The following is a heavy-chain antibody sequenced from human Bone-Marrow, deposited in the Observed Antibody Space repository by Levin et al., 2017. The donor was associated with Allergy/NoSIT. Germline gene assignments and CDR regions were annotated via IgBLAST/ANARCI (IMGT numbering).Heavy chain of an antibody. D-gene: IGHD5-12*01. CDR1: GFTFSSYA. CDR3: AKRGGGGYDLVGWFDP. J-gene: IGHJ5*02. Sequence: GESLKISCAASGFTFSSYAMSWVRQAPGKGLEWVSAISGSGGSTYYADSVKGRFTISRDNSKNTLYLQMNSLRAEDTAVYYCAKRGGGGYDLVGWFDPWGQGTLVTVSS. V-gene: IGHV3-23*01. CDR2: ISGSGGST.